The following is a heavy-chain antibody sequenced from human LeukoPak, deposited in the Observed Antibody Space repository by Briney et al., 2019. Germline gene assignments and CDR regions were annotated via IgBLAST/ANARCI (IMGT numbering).Heavy chain of an antibody. CDR2: IIPILGIA. D-gene: IGHD3-22*01. CDR1: GGTFNIYA. CDR3: ARRVYDSSGWAYYYGMDV. J-gene: IGHJ6*02. V-gene: IGHV1-69*04. Sequence: SVKVSCKASGGTFNIYAISWVRQAPGQGREWMGRIIPILGIANYTQKFQRTVTITADKSTSTAYMELSSLRSEDTAVYYCARRVYDSSGWAYYYGMDVWGQGTTVTVSS.